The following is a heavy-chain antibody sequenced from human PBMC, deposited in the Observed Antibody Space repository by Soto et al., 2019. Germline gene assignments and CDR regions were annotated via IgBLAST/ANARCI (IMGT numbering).Heavy chain of an antibody. J-gene: IGHJ4*02. CDR3: ARGAATVTLDY. Sequence: ASVKVSCKASGGTFSSYAISWVRQAPGQGLEWMGGIIPIFGTANYAQKFQGRVTITAXXXXSXXXMXLSXLRXEDTAVYYCARGAATVTLDYWGQGTLVTVTS. V-gene: IGHV1-69*06. CDR2: IIPIFGTA. CDR1: GGTFSSYA. D-gene: IGHD4-4*01.